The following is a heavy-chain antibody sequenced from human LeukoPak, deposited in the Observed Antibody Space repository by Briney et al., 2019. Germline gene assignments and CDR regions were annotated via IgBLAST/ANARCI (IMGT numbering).Heavy chain of an antibody. J-gene: IGHJ5*02. Sequence: GGSLRLSCAASGFTFSTYLMHWVRQAPGKGLVWVSRINTDGSITTYADSVKGRFTISRDNAKNTLYLQMNSLRDEDTAVYYCASLGTLVPWGQGTLVTVSS. CDR3: ASLGTLVP. D-gene: IGHD3-9*01. CDR1: GFTFSTYL. CDR2: INTDGSIT. V-gene: IGHV3-74*01.